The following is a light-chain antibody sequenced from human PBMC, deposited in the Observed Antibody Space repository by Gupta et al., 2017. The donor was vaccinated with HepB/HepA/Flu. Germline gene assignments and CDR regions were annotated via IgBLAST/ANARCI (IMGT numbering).Light chain of an antibody. J-gene: IGKJ4*01. CDR2: DAS. V-gene: IGKV3-11*01. Sequence: IVLTQSLATLSLSPGERATLSCRASQSVSSYLAWYQQKPGQAPRLLIYDASNRATGIPARFSGSGSRTDFTLTISSLGPEDFAVYYCQQRSNWPPGLTFGGGTKVEIK. CDR1: QSVSSY. CDR3: QQRSNWPPGLT.